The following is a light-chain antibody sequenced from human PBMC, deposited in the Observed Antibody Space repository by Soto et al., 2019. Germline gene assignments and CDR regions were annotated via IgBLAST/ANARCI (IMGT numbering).Light chain of an antibody. CDR3: QQFDNWPPVWP. J-gene: IGKJ1*01. CDR2: SGY. CDR1: QSVSSS. Sequence: FVVTQPPDTLSLSPGETATLSCRASQSVSSSVAWYQHKPGQSPRLVVYSGYKRSPGIPARFSGSGSGTEFTLTISSLQSEDFAVYYCQQFDNWPPVWPFGQGTKVDIK. V-gene: IGKV3-15*01.